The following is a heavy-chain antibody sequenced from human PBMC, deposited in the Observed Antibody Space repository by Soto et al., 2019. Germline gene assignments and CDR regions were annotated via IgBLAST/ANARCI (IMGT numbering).Heavy chain of an antibody. D-gene: IGHD3-9*01. J-gene: IGHJ4*02. CDR1: GYSFTSYW. Sequence: PGESLKISCKGSGYSFTSYWIGWVRQMPGKGLEWMGIIYPGDSDTRYSPSFQGQVTISADKSISTAYLQWSSLKAPDTAMYYCATQGVRYFDWSSHSLDCWGQGTLVTVSS. CDR2: IYPGDSDT. V-gene: IGHV5-51*01. CDR3: ATQGVRYFDWSSHSLDC.